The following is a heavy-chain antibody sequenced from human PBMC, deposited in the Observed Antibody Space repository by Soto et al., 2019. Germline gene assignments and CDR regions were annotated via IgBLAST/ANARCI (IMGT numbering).Heavy chain of an antibody. Sequence: GSLRLSCAASGFTFSSYAMHWVRQAPGKGLEWVAVISYDGSNKYYADSVKGRFTISRDNSKNTLYLQMNSLRAEDTAVYYCARVGRFCSGGSCHFDYWGQGTLVTVSS. CDR1: GFTFSSYA. D-gene: IGHD2-15*01. CDR2: ISYDGSNK. J-gene: IGHJ4*02. CDR3: ARVGRFCSGGSCHFDY. V-gene: IGHV3-30-3*01.